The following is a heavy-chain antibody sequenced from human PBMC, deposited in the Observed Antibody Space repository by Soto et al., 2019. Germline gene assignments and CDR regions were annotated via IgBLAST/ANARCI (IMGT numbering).Heavy chain of an antibody. CDR1: GGSISSGGYY. V-gene: IGHV4-31*03. J-gene: IGHJ4*02. CDR2: IYYSGST. CDR3: ARDRRYYYDSSSTFDY. Sequence: SETLSLTCTVSGGSISSGGYYWSWIRQHPGKGLEWIGYIYYSGSTYYNPSLKSRVTISVDTSKNQFSPKLSSVTAADTAVYYCARDRRYYYDSSSTFDYWGQGTLVTVSS. D-gene: IGHD3-22*01.